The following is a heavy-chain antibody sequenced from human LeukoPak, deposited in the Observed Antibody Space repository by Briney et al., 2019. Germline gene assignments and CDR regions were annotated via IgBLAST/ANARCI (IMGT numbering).Heavy chain of an antibody. J-gene: IGHJ4*02. CDR2: INSDESST. Sequence: PGGSLRLSCAASGFTFSNYWMHWVRQAPGKGLVWVSRINSDESSTTYADSVKGRFTISRDNAKNTLYLQMNSLRAEDTAVYYCAGDLSGVTGYTYGRGIDYWGQGTLVTVSS. D-gene: IGHD5-18*01. CDR3: AGDLSGVTGYTYGRGIDY. CDR1: GFTFSNYW. V-gene: IGHV3-74*01.